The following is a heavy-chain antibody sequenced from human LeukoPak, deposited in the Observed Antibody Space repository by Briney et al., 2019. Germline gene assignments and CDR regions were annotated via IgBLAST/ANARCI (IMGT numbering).Heavy chain of an antibody. V-gene: IGHV3-73*01. J-gene: IGHJ4*02. CDR2: IRSKANSYAT. Sequence: PGGSLKLSCAASGFTFSGSAMHWVRQASGKGLEWVGRIRSKANSYATAYAASVKGRFTISRDDSKNTAYLQMNSLKTEDTAVYYCTTRGMTTVTARVYWGQGTLVTVSS. CDR3: TTRGMTTVTARVY. CDR1: GFTFSGSA. D-gene: IGHD4-17*01.